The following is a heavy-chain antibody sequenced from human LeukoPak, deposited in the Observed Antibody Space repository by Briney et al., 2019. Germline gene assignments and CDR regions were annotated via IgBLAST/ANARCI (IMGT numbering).Heavy chain of an antibody. CDR3: AKDQGRSDY. J-gene: IGHJ4*02. V-gene: IGHV3-30*18. CDR2: ISYDGSNK. Sequence: PGRSLRLSCAASRFTFSSYGMHWVRQAPGKGLEWVAVISYDGSNKYYADSVKGRFTISRDNSKNTLYLQMNSLRAEDTAVYYCAKDQGRSDYWGQGTLVTVSS. CDR1: RFTFSSYG.